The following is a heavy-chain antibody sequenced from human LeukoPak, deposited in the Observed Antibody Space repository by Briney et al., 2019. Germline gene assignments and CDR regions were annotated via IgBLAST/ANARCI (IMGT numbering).Heavy chain of an antibody. D-gene: IGHD6-13*01. CDR3: ARDSRVPYSPDHYYYYGMDV. CDR2: IYYSGST. V-gene: IGHV4-31*02. J-gene: IGHJ6*02. Sequence: SWIRQHPGKGLEWIGYIYYSGSTYYNPSLKSRVTISVDTSKNQFSLKPSSVTAPDTAVYYCARDSRVPYSPDHYYYYGMDVWGQGTTVTVSS.